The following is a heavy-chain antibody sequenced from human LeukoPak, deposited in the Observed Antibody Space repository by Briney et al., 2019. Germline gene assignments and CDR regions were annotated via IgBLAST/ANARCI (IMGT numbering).Heavy chain of an antibody. CDR1: GFTFSSCG. D-gene: IGHD1-14*01. CDR2: ISYDGSNK. Sequence: GGSLRLSCAASGFTFSSCGMHWVRQAPGKGLEWVAVISYDGSNKYYADSVKGRFTISRDNSKNTLYLQMNSLRAEDTAVYYCARGDRPDGNDAFDIWAKGQWSPSLQ. J-gene: IGHJ3*02. CDR3: ARGDRPDGNDAFDI. V-gene: IGHV3-30*03.